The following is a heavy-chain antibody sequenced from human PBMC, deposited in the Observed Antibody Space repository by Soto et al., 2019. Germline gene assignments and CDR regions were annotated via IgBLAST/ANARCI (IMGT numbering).Heavy chain of an antibody. CDR3: ARDRGGYDRLYYYHGMDV. D-gene: IGHD5-12*01. CDR2: ISSSSGST. CDR1: GLTFSDYY. V-gene: IGHV3-11*06. J-gene: IGHJ6*02. Sequence: KTGGSLRLSCEVSGLTFSDYYMSWIRQAPGKGLEYISYISSSSGSTNYADSVKGRFTISRDNAKNSLYLQMSSLRAEDTAVYYCARDRGGYDRLYYYHGMDVWGQGTTVTVSS.